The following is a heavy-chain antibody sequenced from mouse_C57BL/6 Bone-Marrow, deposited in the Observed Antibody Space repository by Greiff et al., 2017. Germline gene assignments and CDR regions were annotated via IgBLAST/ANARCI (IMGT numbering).Heavy chain of an antibody. CDR2: IDPSDSYT. Sequence: QVQLQQPGAELVMPGASVKLSCKASGYTFTSYWMHWVKQRPGQGLEWIGEIDPSDSYTNYNQKFKGKSTLTVEKSSSTAYMQLSSLTYEDSAVYYCARQYYYGSSNYFDYWGQGTTLTVSS. D-gene: IGHD1-1*01. CDR1: GYTFTSYW. CDR3: ARQYYYGSSNYFDY. V-gene: IGHV1-69*01. J-gene: IGHJ2*01.